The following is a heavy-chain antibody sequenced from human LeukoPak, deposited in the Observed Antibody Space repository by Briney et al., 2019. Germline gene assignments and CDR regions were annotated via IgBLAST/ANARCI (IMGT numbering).Heavy chain of an antibody. CDR2: IYSGGST. CDR1: GFTFSTYA. CDR3: ATITNYYDSSGYYPPYFQH. J-gene: IGHJ1*01. V-gene: IGHV3-53*01. D-gene: IGHD3-22*01. Sequence: GGSLRLSCAASGFTFSTYAMSWVRQAPGKGLEWVSLIYSGGSTYYADSVKGRFTISRDNSKNTLYLQMNSLRAEDTAVYYCATITNYYDSSGYYPPYFQHWGQGTLVTVSS.